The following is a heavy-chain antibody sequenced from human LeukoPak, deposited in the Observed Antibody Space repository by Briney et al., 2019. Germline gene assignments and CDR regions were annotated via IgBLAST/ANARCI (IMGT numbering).Heavy chain of an antibody. V-gene: IGHV1-2*04. CDR3: ARDTRPAFYDILTGYYYSSWFDP. Sequence: ASVKVSCKASGYTFTGYYMHWVRRAPGQGLEWMGWINPNSGGTNYAQKFQGWVTMTRDTSISTAYMELSRLRSDDTAVYYCARDTRPAFYDILTGYYYSSWFDPWGQGTLVTVSS. CDR1: GYTFTGYY. CDR2: INPNSGGT. D-gene: IGHD3-9*01. J-gene: IGHJ5*02.